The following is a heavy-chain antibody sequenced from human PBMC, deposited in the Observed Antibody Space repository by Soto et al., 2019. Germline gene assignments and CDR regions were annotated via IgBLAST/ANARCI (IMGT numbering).Heavy chain of an antibody. CDR2: ISENGGST. J-gene: IGHJ4*01. CDR1: GFTFSNYA. D-gene: IGHD4-17*01. CDR3: AKRTSVPGGHLDDY. Sequence: AVGSLRLSCAASGFTFSNYAMSWVRQAPGKGLEWVSAISENGGSTYYADSVKGRFTISRDNSKSALSLQMNSLRAEDTAVYYCAKRTSVPGGHLDDYWGQGALVTVSS. V-gene: IGHV3-23*01.